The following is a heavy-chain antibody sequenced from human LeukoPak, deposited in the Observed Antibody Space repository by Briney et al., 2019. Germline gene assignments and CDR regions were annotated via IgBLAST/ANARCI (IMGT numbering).Heavy chain of an antibody. CDR2: IYTSGST. CDR1: GGSISSGSYY. J-gene: IGHJ4*02. V-gene: IGHV4-61*02. CDR3: ARRIGGNSGLDY. Sequence: PSQTLSLTCTVSGGSISSGSYYWSWIRQPAGKGLGWIGRIYTSGSTNYNPSLKSRVTISVDTSKNQFSLKLSSVTAADTAVYYCARRIGGNSGLDYWGQGTLVTVSS. D-gene: IGHD4-23*01.